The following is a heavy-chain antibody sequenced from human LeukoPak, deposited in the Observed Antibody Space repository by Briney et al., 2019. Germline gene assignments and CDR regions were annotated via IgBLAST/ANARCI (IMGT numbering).Heavy chain of an antibody. CDR2: ISISSSTI. D-gene: IGHD6-13*01. J-gene: IGHJ4*02. CDR1: GFTFSTYT. CDR3: TIAAEY. Sequence: GGSLRLSWAASGFTFSTYTMAWVRQAPGKGRGWGSYISISSSTIYYADSVKGRFTTPRDNGKNSLYLQMTSLRAEDTAVQYCTIAAEYWGQGTLGTVSS. V-gene: IGHV3-48*01.